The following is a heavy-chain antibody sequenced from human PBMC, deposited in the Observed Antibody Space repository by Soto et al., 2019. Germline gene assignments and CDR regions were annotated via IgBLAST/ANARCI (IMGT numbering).Heavy chain of an antibody. V-gene: IGHV3-23*01. CDR2: ISGSGTGT. CDR1: GFTFSNYA. CDR3: AKGRGYDYIWGSYRSDAFDI. J-gene: IGHJ3*02. D-gene: IGHD3-16*02. Sequence: GGSLRLSCAASGFTFSNYAMNWVRQAPGKGLEWVSAISGSGTGTDYADSVKGRFTISRDNSKNTLYLQMNSLRAEDTAVYYCAKGRGYDYIWGSYRSDAFDIWGQGTMVTVSS.